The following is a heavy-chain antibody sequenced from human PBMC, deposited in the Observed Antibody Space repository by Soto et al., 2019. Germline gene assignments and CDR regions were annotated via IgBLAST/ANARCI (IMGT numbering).Heavy chain of an antibody. CDR1: GGSISSYY. D-gene: IGHD3-10*01. CDR3: AGHYYGSGSYRYYYYYMDV. Sequence: SETLSLTCTVSGGSISSYYWSWIRQPPGKGLEWIGYIYYSGSTNYNPSLKSRVPISVDTSKNQFSLKLSSVTAADTAVYYCAGHYYGSGSYRYYYYYMDVWGKGTTVTVSS. CDR2: IYYSGST. V-gene: IGHV4-59*08. J-gene: IGHJ6*03.